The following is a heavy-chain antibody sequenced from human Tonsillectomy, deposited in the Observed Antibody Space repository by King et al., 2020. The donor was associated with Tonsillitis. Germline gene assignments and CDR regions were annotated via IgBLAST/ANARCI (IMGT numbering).Heavy chain of an antibody. CDR3: ARQDCRGGSCYSSGFDY. D-gene: IGHD2-15*01. V-gene: IGHV5-51*01. CDR1: GYSFTSYW. CDR2: IYPGDSDT. Sequence: QLVQSGVEVKKPGESLKISCKGSGYSFTSYWIGWVRQMPGKGLEWMGIIYPGDSDTRYSPSFQGQVTISADKSINTAYLQWNRLKASDIAIYYCARQDCRGGSCYSSGFDYWGQGTLVTVSS. J-gene: IGHJ4*02.